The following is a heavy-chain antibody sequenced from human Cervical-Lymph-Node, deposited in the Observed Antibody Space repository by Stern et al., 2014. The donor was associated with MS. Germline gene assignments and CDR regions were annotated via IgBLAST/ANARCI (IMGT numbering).Heavy chain of an antibody. D-gene: IGHD3-3*01. V-gene: IGHV4-4*02. Sequence: QVQLQESGPGLVRPSETLSVTCAVSGDSISTNNWWSWVRQPPGKGLEWVGETYHTGSANYNPSLKSRVTISVDKPNTHFSLKLSSGTAADTAVYYCARGPSSRAAIRSVEWHLEIWGQGTLVTVSS. CDR2: TYHTGSA. J-gene: IGHJ4*02. CDR1: GDSISTNNW. CDR3: ARGPSSRAAIRSVEWHLEI.